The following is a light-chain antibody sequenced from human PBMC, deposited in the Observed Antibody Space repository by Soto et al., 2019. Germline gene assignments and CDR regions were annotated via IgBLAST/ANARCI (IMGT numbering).Light chain of an antibody. V-gene: IGKV1-39*01. CDR1: QSISSY. CDR3: QQSYSTPGWT. CDR2: AAS. J-gene: IGKJ1*01. Sequence: DIQMTQSPSSLSASVGDRVTITCRASQSISSYLNWYQQKPGKAPKLLLYAASSLQSGVPSRLSGSGSGTDFTLTISSLQHEDFATYYCQQSYSTPGWTFGQGTKVDI.